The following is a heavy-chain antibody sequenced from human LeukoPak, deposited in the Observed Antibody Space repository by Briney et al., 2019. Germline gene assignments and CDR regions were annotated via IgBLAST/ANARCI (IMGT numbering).Heavy chain of an antibody. Sequence: SVKVSCKASGFTFTSSAMQWVRQARGQRLEWIGWIVVGSGSTNYAQKFQERVTITRDMSTSTAYMELSSLRAEDTAVYYCARRGYSGYPRGLAFYYYYYMDVWGKGTTVTISS. CDR1: GFTFTSSA. CDR3: ARRGYSGYPRGLAFYYYYYMDV. CDR2: IVVGSGST. V-gene: IGHV1-58*02. J-gene: IGHJ6*03. D-gene: IGHD5-12*01.